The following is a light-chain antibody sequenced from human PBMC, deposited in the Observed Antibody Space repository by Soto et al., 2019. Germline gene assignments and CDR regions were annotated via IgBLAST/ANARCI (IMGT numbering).Light chain of an antibody. V-gene: IGKV3-11*01. CDR1: QSVSSY. Sequence: EIVLTQSPATLSLSPGQRATLSCRASQSVSSYLAWYQQKPGQAPRLLIYDAYNRATGIPARFSGNGSGTDFTLTISSLEPEDFAVYYCQQRSNWPPYTFGQGTKLEIK. CDR3: QQRSNWPPYT. J-gene: IGKJ2*01. CDR2: DAY.